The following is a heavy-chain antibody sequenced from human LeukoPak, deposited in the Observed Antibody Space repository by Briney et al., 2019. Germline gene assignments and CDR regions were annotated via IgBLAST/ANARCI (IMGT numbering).Heavy chain of an antibody. V-gene: IGHV4-59*01. CDR3: ARGPVNSGSFDY. Sequence: SETLSLTCTVSGGSISSYYWSWIRQPPGKGLEWIGYIYYSGSTNYNPSLKSRVTISVDTSKNQFSLKQSSVTAADTAVYYCARGPVNSGSFDYWGQGTLVTVSS. CDR2: IYYSGST. D-gene: IGHD1-14*01. CDR1: GGSISSYY. J-gene: IGHJ4*02.